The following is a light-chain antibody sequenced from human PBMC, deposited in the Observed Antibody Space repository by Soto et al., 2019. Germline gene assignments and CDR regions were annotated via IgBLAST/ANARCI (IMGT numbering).Light chain of an antibody. CDR2: GAS. V-gene: IGKV3-15*01. CDR3: QQYNNWPPWT. J-gene: IGKJ1*01. CDR1: QSVNSN. Sequence: EIVMTQSPATLSVSPGERATLSCMASQSVNSNLSWYQQKPGQAPRLLIYGASTRATGIPARFSGSGSGTEFTLTISRLQSEDFAVYYCQQYNNWPPWTFGQGTKVDIK.